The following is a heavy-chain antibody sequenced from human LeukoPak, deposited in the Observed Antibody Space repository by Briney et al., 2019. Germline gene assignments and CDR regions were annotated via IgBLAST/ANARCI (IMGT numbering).Heavy chain of an antibody. CDR3: ARGRGTTMVRGVITNYFDL. J-gene: IGHJ2*01. CDR2: INPNSGGT. Sequence: ASVKVSCKASGYTFTGYYMHWVRQAPGQGLEWMGWINPNSGGTNYAQKFLGSVTMTGDTSINTAFMELSRLRSDDTAIYYCARGRGTTMVRGVITNYFDLWGRGSLVTVSS. V-gene: IGHV1-2*02. CDR1: GYTFTGYY. D-gene: IGHD3-10*01.